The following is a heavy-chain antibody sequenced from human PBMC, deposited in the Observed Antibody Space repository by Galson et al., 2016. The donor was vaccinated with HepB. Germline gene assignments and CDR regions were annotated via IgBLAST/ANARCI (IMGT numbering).Heavy chain of an antibody. CDR1: GYYFTNYW. CDR3: ARRDAYSSSSEDY. D-gene: IGHD6-6*01. J-gene: IGHJ4*02. V-gene: IGHV5-10-1*01. Sequence: QSGAEVKKPGESLTISCKGSGYYFTNYWISWVRQMPGKGLEWMGRIDPSDSYINYSPSFRGHVTISADKSITTAYLQWSSLKASDTAMYYCARRDAYSSSSEDYRGQGTLVTVSS. CDR2: IDPSDSYI.